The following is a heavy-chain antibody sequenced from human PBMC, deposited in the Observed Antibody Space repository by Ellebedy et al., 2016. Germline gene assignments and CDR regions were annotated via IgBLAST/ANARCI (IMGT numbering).Heavy chain of an antibody. CDR3: AKGSRYYYDSSGYYDPGVFDY. V-gene: IGHV3-30*18. CDR2: ISYDGSNK. CDR1: GFTFSSYG. J-gene: IGHJ4*02. D-gene: IGHD3-22*01. Sequence: GESLKISXAASGFTFSSYGMHWVRQAPGKGLEWAAVISYDGSNKYYADSVKGRFTISRDNSKNTLYLQMNSLRAEDTAVYYCAKGSRYYYDSSGYYDPGVFDYWGQGTLVTVSS.